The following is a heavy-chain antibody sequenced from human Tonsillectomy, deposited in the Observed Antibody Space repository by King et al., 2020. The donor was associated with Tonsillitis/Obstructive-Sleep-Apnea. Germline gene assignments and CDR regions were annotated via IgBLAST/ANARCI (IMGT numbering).Heavy chain of an antibody. CDR1: GGSFSGFY. CDR2: IDHTGRT. Sequence: VQLPQWGAGLLKPSETLSLTCGVYGGSFSGFYWSWIRQPPGKGLEWIGEIDHTGRTNYNPSLKSRVTLSVDTSKNHFSLKLSSVTAADTAVYYCAGSXXGDAXDVWXXGTTVTVXS. CDR3: AGSXXGDAXDV. J-gene: IGHJ6*02. V-gene: IGHV4-34*01.